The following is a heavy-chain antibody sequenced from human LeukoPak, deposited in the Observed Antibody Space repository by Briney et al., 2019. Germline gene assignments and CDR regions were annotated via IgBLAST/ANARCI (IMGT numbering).Heavy chain of an antibody. J-gene: IGHJ5*02. CDR2: ISAYNGNT. V-gene: IGHV1-18*01. CDR3: ARDTPPHYYDSSGYYLDP. D-gene: IGHD3-22*01. Sequence: ASVNVSCKASGYTFTSYGISWVRQAPGQGLEWMGWISAYNGNTNYAQKLQGRVTMTTDTSTSTAYMELRSLRSDDTAVYYCARDTPPHYYDSSGYYLDPWGQGTLVTVSS. CDR1: GYTFTSYG.